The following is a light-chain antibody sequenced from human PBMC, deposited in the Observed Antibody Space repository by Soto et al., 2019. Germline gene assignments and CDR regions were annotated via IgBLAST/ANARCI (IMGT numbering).Light chain of an antibody. CDR2: EVN. Sequence: QSVLAXPPSASGSPGQSVTISCTGTSSGITDNKYVSWFQQHPGKAPKVLIYEVNKRPSGVPDRFSGSKSGNTASLTVSGLQADDEADYYCNSYVGSNNYVFGTGTKVTVL. CDR3: NSYVGSNNYV. CDR1: SSGITDNKY. J-gene: IGLJ1*01. V-gene: IGLV2-8*01.